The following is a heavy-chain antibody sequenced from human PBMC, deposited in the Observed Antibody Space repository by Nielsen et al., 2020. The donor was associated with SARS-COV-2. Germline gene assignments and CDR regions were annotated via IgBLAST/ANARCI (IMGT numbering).Heavy chain of an antibody. CDR2: ISGGGGTI. V-gene: IGHV3-11*04. J-gene: IGHJ3*01. CDR3: ARDWSRAFDV. Sequence: GGSLRLSCAASGFPFNDFYMTWIRQAPGKGLEWVSHISGGGGTIYYADSVKGRFTISRDNAKNSMSLQMNSLRVEDTAVYYCARDWSRAFDVWGQGTMVTVSS. CDR1: GFPFNDFY.